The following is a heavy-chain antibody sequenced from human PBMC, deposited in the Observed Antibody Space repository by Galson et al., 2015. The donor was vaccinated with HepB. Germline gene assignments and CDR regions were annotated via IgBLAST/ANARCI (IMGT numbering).Heavy chain of an antibody. V-gene: IGHV5-51*01. CDR3: ARPSGYCSGHSCYENDY. D-gene: IGHD2-15*01. Sequence: QSGAEVKKPGESLKISCKGSGYSFTSYWIGWARQMPGKGLEWMGIVYPSDSDTRYSPSFQGQVTISADKSINTAYLQWSSLKASDTAMYYCARPSGYCSGHSCYENDYWGQGTLVTVSS. J-gene: IGHJ4*02. CDR2: VYPSDSDT. CDR1: GYSFTSYW.